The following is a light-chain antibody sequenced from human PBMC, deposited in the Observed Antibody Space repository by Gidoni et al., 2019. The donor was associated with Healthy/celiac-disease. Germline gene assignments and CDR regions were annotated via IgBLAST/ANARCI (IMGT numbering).Light chain of an antibody. CDR1: QSVSSSY. CDR3: QQYGSSPT. J-gene: IGKJ1*01. V-gene: IGKV3-20*01. CDR2: VAS. Sequence: ELVLTQSPGTLSLSPGERATLSCRASQSVSSSYLAWYQQQPGQAPRLLIYVASSRATGIPDRFSGSGSGTDFTLTISRLEPEDFAVYYCQQYGSSPTFGQGTKVEIK.